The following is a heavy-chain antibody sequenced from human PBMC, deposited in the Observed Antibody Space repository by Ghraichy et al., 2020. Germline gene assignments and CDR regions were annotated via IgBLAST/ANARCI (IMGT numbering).Heavy chain of an antibody. J-gene: IGHJ6*02. Sequence: LSLTCAASGFTFSTYTMNWVRHAPGKGLEWVSSISKSSDYIYYRDSVKGRFTISRDNAANSLYLHMNGLRVEDTAVYYCARFLGFCNSVSCYDYYYGVDVGGQGTTVTVSS. CDR3: ARFLGFCNSVSCYDYYYGVDV. CDR2: ISKSSDYI. CDR1: GFTFSTYT. V-gene: IGHV3-21*01. D-gene: IGHD2-2*01.